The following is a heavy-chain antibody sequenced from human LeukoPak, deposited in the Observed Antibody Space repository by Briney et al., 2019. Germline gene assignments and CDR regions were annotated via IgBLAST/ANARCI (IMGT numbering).Heavy chain of an antibody. V-gene: IGHV3-23*01. J-gene: IGHJ5*02. Sequence: PGGSLRLSCAASGFTFSSYAMSWVRQAPGKGLEWVSAISGSGGSTYYADSVKGRFTISRDNSKNTLYLQMNSLRAEDTAVYYCAKDSMTTVVTGLNWFDPWGQGTLVTVSS. CDR3: AKDSMTTVVTGLNWFDP. CDR1: GFTFSSYA. CDR2: ISGSGGST. D-gene: IGHD4-23*01.